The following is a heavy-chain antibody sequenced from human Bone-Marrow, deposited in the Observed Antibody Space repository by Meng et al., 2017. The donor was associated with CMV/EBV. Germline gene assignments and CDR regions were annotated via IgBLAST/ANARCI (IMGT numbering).Heavy chain of an antibody. J-gene: IGHJ4*02. CDR2: ITSGHGST. D-gene: IGHD4-23*01. CDR1: GYTFTTYD. CDR3: ARTRATRMGTPFDY. V-gene: IGHV1-46*01. Sequence: ASVKVSCKPSGYTFTTYDINWVRQAPGQGLEWMAIITSGHGSTTYAQKFQGRVTMTRDTSTSTVYMELSSLRSEDTAVYYCARTRATRMGTPFDYWGQGTLVTVSS.